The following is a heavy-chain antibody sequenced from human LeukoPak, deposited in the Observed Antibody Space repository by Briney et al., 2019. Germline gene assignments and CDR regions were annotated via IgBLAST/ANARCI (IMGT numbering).Heavy chain of an antibody. CDR3: ARQRSRALDL. V-gene: IGHV6-1*01. CDR1: GDSVSNNGAA. D-gene: IGHD1-1*01. Sequence: SQTLSLTFAISGDSVSNNGAAWNWIRQSPSRGLEWLGRTYFGSKWYNDYAVSVKSRIIINPDTSKNQFSLQLNSVTPEDTAVYYCARQRSRALDLWGQGTMVTVSS. J-gene: IGHJ3*01. CDR2: TYFGSKWYN.